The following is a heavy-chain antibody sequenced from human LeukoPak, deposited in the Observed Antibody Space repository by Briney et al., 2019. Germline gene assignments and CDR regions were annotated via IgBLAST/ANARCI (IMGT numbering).Heavy chain of an antibody. CDR2: ISYDGSNK. Sequence: GRSLRLSCAASGFTFSSYGMHWVRRAPGKGLEWVAVISYDGSNKYYADSVKGRFTISRDNSENTLYLQMNSLRAEDTAVYYCARIAVGDYWGQGTLVTVSS. CDR1: GFTFSSYG. J-gene: IGHJ4*02. D-gene: IGHD6-19*01. V-gene: IGHV3-30*03. CDR3: ARIAVGDY.